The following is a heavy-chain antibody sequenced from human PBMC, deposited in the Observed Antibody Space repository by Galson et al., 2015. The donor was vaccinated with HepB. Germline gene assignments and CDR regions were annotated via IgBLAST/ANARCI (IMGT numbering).Heavy chain of an antibody. D-gene: IGHD3-10*01. CDR3: ARGQASATLSITMVQGVNSGPYYFDY. CDR1: GGSFSGHY. J-gene: IGHJ4*02. CDR2: INHSGST. Sequence: ETLSLTCAVYGGSFSGHYWSWIRQPPGKGLEWIGEINHSGSTNYNPSLKSRVTISVDTSKNQFSLKLSSVTAADTAVYYCARGQASATLSITMVQGVNSGPYYFDYWGQGTLVTVSS. V-gene: IGHV4-34*01.